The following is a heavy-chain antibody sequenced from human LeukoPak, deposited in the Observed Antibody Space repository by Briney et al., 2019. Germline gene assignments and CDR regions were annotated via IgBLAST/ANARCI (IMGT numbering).Heavy chain of an antibody. J-gene: IGHJ4*02. V-gene: IGHV3-48*03. CDR2: ISSSGSSE. CDR1: GFTFSSYE. CDR3: ARGWGE. Sequence: QPGGSLRPSCAASGFTFSSYEMNWVRQGPGKGLEWVSYISSSGSSEYYADSVKGRFTISRDNTKKSLYLQMNSLRVEDTAVYYCARGWGEGGQGTLVTVSA. D-gene: IGHD3-10*01.